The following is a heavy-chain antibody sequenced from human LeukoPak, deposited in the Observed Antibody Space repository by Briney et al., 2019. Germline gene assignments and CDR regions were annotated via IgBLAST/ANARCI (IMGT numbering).Heavy chain of an antibody. CDR1: GDTFTGYY. CDR2: INPNSGDT. Sequence: ASVKVSCEASGDTFTGYYIHCGRQAPGQGLEWMGGINPNSGDTHYAQKFQGRVTMTRDTSISTAYMELSTLRSDDTAMYYCARGSTVGATESLGFDYWGQGTPVTVSS. V-gene: IGHV1-2*02. J-gene: IGHJ4*02. CDR3: ARGSTVGATESLGFDY. D-gene: IGHD1-26*01.